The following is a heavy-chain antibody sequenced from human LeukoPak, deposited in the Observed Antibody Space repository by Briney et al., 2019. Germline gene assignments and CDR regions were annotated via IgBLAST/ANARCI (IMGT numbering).Heavy chain of an antibody. J-gene: IGHJ4*02. CDR3: AKDMVTGYSYGSAFDY. CDR1: GFIFNNYA. D-gene: IGHD5-18*01. V-gene: IGHV3-9*01. CDR2: ISWNSGSI. Sequence: PGGSLRLSCAGSGFIFNNYAMHWVRQPPGKGLEWVSGISWNSGSIDYADSVKGRFTISRDNAKNSLYLQMNSLRVEDTAFYYCAKDMVTGYSYGSAFDYWGQGTLVTVSS.